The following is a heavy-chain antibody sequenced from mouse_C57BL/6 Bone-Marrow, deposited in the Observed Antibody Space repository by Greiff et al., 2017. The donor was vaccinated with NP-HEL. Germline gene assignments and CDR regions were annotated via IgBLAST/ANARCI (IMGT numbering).Heavy chain of an antibody. Sequence: EVKLMESGGGLVQPGGSLKLSCAASGFTFSDYGMAWVRQAPRKGPEWVAFISNLAYSIYYADTVTGRFTISRENAKNTLYLEMSSLRSEDTAMYYCARHMLGYYYAMDYWGQGTSVTVSS. CDR2: ISNLAYSI. J-gene: IGHJ4*01. V-gene: IGHV5-15*01. CDR3: ARHMLGYYYAMDY. CDR1: GFTFSDYG. D-gene: IGHD4-1*01.